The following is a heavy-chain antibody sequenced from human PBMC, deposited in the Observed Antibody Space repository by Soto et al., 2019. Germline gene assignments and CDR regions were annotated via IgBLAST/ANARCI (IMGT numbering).Heavy chain of an antibody. D-gene: IGHD5-12*01. CDR1: GGSISSYY. J-gene: IGHJ5*02. CDR3: ARDLATDWFDP. Sequence: SETLPLTCTVSGGSISSYYWSWIRQPPGKGLEWIGYIYYSGSTNYNPSLKSRVTISVDTSKNQFSLKLSSVTAADTAVYYCARDLATDWFDPWGQGTLVTVSS. CDR2: IYYSGST. V-gene: IGHV4-59*01.